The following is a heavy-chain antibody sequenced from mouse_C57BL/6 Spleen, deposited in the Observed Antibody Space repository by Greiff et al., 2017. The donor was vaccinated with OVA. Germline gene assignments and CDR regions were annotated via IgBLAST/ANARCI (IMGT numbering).Heavy chain of an antibody. D-gene: IGHD6-1*01. V-gene: IGHV7-3*01. J-gene: IGHJ2*01. Sequence: EVMLVESGGGLVQPGGSLSLSCAASGFTFTDYYMSWVRQPPGKALKWLGFIRNKANGYTTEYSASVKGRFTISRDNSQSILYLQMNALRAEDSATYYCARSQPRRSYFDYWGQGTTLTVSS. CDR1: GFTFTDYY. CDR2: IRNKANGYTT. CDR3: ARSQPRRSYFDY.